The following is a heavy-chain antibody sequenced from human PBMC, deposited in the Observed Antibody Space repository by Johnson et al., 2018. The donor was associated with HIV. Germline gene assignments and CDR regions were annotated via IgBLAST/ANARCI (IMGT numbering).Heavy chain of an antibody. CDR2: IWYAGNNK. CDR1: GFTFSSYG. D-gene: IGHD6-6*01. J-gene: IGHJ3*02. CDR3: AKDMWGAARGAFDI. Sequence: QVQLVESGGGVVQPGSSLILSCAASGFTFSSYGMHWVRQAPGKGLEWVAVIWYAGNNKYYADSVKGRFTISRDNSKNTLYLQMNSLRAEDTAVYSCAKDMWGAARGAFDIWGQGTMVTVSS. V-gene: IGHV3-33*06.